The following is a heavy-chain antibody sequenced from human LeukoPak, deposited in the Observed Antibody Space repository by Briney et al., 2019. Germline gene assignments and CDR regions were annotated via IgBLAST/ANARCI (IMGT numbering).Heavy chain of an antibody. CDR2: ISYDGNNK. CDR1: GFTFSSYG. J-gene: IGHJ1*01. Sequence: GGSLRLSCAASGFTFSSYGMHWVRQAPGKGVEWVAVISYDGNNKYYADSVKGRFTISRDNSKNTLCLQMNSLRAEDTAVYYCAKSSDSSGYYSAEYFQNWGQGTLVTVSS. CDR3: AKSSDSSGYYSAEYFQN. D-gene: IGHD3-22*01. V-gene: IGHV3-30*18.